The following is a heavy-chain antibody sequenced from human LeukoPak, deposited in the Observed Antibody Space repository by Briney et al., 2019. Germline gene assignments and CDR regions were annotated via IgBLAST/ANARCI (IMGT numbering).Heavy chain of an antibody. CDR1: GFTFSSYS. D-gene: IGHD6-19*01. CDR3: ATRESRFIAVAGTWFDP. Sequence: GGSLRLSCAASGFTFSSYSMNWVRQAPGKGLEWVSSISSSSSYIYYADSVKGRFTISRDNSKNTLYLQMNSLRAEDTAVYYCATRESRFIAVAGTWFDPWGQGTLVTVSS. V-gene: IGHV3-21*01. J-gene: IGHJ5*02. CDR2: ISSSSSYI.